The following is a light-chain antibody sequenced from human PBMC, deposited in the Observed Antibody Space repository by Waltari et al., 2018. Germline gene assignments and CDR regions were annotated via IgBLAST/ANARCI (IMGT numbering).Light chain of an antibody. CDR3: LLFFDNSRV. Sequence: QTVVTQEPSLTVSPGGTVTLTCASSAGEVTLGHHANRLQHPPAQPPPLQIVSTNDKHPPPPPRSSGSHLGGKATLNLSEVQAEDEDDYYCLLFFDNSRVFGGGTKLTVL. J-gene: IGLJ3*02. CDR1: AGEVTLGHH. CDR2: STN. V-gene: IGLV7-43*01.